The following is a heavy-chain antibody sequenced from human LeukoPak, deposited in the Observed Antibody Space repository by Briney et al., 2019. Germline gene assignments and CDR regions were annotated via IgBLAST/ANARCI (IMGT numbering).Heavy chain of an antibody. CDR3: ARNAYHDY. D-gene: IGHD3-16*01. J-gene: IGHJ4*02. CDR1: GFTFSNYA. CDR2: VNINGGST. V-gene: IGHV3-64*01. Sequence: VGSLRLSCVASGFTFSNYAMHWVRQAPGKGLEYVSSVNINGGSTYYANSVKGRFTISRDNSKNTLYLQMGSLRPEGMAVYYCARNAYHDYWGQGTLVTVSS.